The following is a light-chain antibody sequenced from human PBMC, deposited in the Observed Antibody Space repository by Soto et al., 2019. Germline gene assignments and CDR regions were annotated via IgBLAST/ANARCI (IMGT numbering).Light chain of an antibody. CDR2: GTT. CDR3: QSYHSSLSASV. CDR1: SSNIGAGYD. V-gene: IGLV1-40*01. Sequence: QSVLTQTPSVSGAPGQRVTISCTGRSSNIGAGYDVHWYQHLPGTAPKLLIYGTTNRPSGVPDRFSGSKSGISASLAITGLQAEDEADYYCQSYHSSLSASVFGAGTKVTV. J-gene: IGLJ1*01.